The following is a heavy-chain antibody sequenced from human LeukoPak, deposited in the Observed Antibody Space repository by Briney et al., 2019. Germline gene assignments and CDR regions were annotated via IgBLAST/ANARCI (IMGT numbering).Heavy chain of an antibody. V-gene: IGHV3-30-3*01. CDR2: ISYDGSNK. CDR3: ASLPYGSGYYLPYDVFDI. J-gene: IGHJ3*02. Sequence: GGSLRLSCAASGFTFSSYAMHWVRQAPGKGLEWVAVISYDGSNKYYADSVKGRFTISRDNSKNTLYLQMNSLRAEDTAVYYCASLPYGSGYYLPYDVFDIWGQGTMVTVSS. CDR1: GFTFSSYA. D-gene: IGHD3-10*01.